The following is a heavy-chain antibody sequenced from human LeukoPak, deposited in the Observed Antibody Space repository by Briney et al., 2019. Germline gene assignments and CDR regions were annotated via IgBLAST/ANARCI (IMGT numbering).Heavy chain of an antibody. Sequence: ASVKVSCKASGGTFSSYAISWVRQATGQGLEWMGWMDPNSGNTGYAQKFQGRVTMTRNTSISTAYMELSSLRSEDTAVYYCATYYSSSSYFDYWGQGTLVTVSS. CDR2: MDPNSGNT. CDR3: ATYYSSSSYFDY. CDR1: GGTFSSYA. V-gene: IGHV1-8*02. D-gene: IGHD6-6*01. J-gene: IGHJ4*02.